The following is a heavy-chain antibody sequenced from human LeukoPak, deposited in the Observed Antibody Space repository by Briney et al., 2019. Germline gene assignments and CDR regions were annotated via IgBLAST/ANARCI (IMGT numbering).Heavy chain of an antibody. J-gene: IGHJ4*02. V-gene: IGHV4-38-2*02. CDR3: ASLRRSLLAEFDY. Sequence: PSETLSLTCTVSGYSISSGYYWGWIRQPPGKGLKCIGSISHSGSTYYNPSLKSRVTISVDTSKNQFSLKLSSLTAADTAVYYCASLRRSLLAEFDYWGQGTLVTVSS. D-gene: IGHD3-3*02. CDR1: GYSISSGYY. CDR2: ISHSGST.